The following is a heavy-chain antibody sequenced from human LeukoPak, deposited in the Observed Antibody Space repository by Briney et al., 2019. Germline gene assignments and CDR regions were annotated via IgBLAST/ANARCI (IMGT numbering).Heavy chain of an antibody. CDR2: MNPNSGGT. D-gene: IGHD3-3*01. CDR3: ARAPVGGPLRFFAY. Sequence: ASVKVSCKASGYSFIGYYVHWVRQAPGQGLEWMGWMNPNSGGTNYAQKFQGRVTMTRDTSISTAYMELSSLRSDDTAVYYCARAPVGGPLRFFAYWGQGTLVTVSS. CDR1: GYSFIGYY. J-gene: IGHJ4*02. V-gene: IGHV1-2*02.